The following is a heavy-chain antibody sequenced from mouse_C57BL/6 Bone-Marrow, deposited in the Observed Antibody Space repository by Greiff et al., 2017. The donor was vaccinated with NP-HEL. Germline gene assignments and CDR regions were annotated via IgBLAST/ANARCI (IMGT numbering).Heavy chain of an antibody. D-gene: IGHD1-1*01. CDR3: ARDAPYYGSSYWYFDV. CDR1: GFTFSDFY. J-gene: IGHJ1*03. V-gene: IGHV7-1*01. CDR2: SRNKANDYTT. Sequence: EVKLVESGGGLVQSGRSLRLSCATSGFTFSDFYMEWVRQAPGKGLEWIAASRNKANDYTTAYSASVKGRIIVSRDTSQSILYLQMNALIDEDTVIYYCARDAPYYGSSYWYFDVWGTGTTVTVSS.